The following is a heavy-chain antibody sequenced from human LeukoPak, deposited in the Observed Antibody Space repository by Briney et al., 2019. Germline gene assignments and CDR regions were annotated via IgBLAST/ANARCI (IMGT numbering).Heavy chain of an antibody. CDR2: INQDGSGK. J-gene: IGHJ4*02. CDR3: VRHVLRDGY. Sequence: GGSLRLSCAASGFTFSSYAMNWVRQAPGKGLEWVANINQDGSGKYYLDSVKGRFTISRDNAKNSVYLQMNSLRAEDTAVYYCVRHVLRDGYWGQGTLVTVSS. D-gene: IGHD5-24*01. V-gene: IGHV3-7*01. CDR1: GFTFSSYA.